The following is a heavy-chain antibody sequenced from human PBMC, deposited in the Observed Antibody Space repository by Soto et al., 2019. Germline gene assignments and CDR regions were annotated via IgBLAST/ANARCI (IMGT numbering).Heavy chain of an antibody. CDR2: IFYSGST. CDR1: GDSLRNYY. V-gene: IGHV4-59*01. CDR3: ARLKRGYSYGSIIDF. J-gene: IGHJ4*01. D-gene: IGHD5-18*01. Sequence: SETLSLTCTVSGDSLRNYYWSWIRQPPGKGLQYIGYIFYSGSTTYNPSLKSRVAISVDTSRNQFAPKLRSVTAADTATYYCARLKRGYSYGSIIDFWGRGTLVTVSS.